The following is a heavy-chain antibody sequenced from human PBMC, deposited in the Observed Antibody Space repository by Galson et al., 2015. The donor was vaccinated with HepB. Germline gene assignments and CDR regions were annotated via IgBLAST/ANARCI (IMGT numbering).Heavy chain of an antibody. Sequence: CAISGDSVSTDRGARNWIRQSPSRGLEWLGRTFFRSKWYYDYAISVKSRITINPDTSKNQFSLHLNSMTPEDTAIYYCARDQGALNAWGQGTLVTVSS. CDR1: GDSVSTDRGA. CDR3: ARDQGALNA. J-gene: IGHJ4*02. CDR2: TFFRSKWYY. V-gene: IGHV6-1*01. D-gene: IGHD1-26*01.